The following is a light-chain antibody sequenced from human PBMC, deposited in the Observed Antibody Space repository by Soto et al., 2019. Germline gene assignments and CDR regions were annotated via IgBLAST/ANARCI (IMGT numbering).Light chain of an antibody. CDR1: SSDVGAYNY. CDR3: SSYTSTDTHVV. CDR2: GVT. V-gene: IGLV2-14*03. J-gene: IGLJ2*01. Sequence: QSALTQPASVSGAPGQSITISCTGTSSDVGAYNYVSWYQQHPGKAPKVMIYGVTNRPSGVPSRFSGSKSGNTATLGISGLQAEDEADYYCSSYTSTDTHVVFGGGTKLTVL.